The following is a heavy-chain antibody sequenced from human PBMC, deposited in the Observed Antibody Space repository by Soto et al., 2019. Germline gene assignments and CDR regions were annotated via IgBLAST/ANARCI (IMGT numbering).Heavy chain of an antibody. J-gene: IGHJ4*02. CDR1: GVTFSSYA. Sequence: GGSLRLSCSASGVTFSSYAMHWVRQAPGKGLEYVSAISSNGGSTYYADSVKGRFTISRDNSKNTLYLQMSSLRAEDTAVYYCVKDEDSSGYYPNFDYWGQGTLVTVLL. D-gene: IGHD3-22*01. CDR2: ISSNGGST. CDR3: VKDEDSSGYYPNFDY. V-gene: IGHV3-64D*08.